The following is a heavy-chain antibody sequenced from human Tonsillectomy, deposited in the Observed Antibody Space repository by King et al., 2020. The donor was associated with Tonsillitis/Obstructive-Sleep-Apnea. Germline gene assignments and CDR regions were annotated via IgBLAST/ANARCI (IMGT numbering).Heavy chain of an antibody. CDR2: ITSRSYYI. J-gene: IGHJ4*02. CDR3: ALPGLY. D-gene: IGHD3/OR15-3a*01. Sequence: VQLVESGGGLVKPGGSVRLSCATSGFTCKNFSMIWVRQAPGGGPEWVASITSRSYYITYADPVKGRFTISRDNAKNSRFLQMTSLTVADTAVYYCALPGLYWGQGTLVTVSS. CDR1: GFTCKNFS. V-gene: IGHV3-21*01.